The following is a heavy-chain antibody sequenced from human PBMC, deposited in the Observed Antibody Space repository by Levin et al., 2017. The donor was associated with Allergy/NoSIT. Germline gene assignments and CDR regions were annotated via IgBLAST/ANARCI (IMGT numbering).Heavy chain of an antibody. J-gene: IGHJ6*02. Sequence: SETLSLTCAVSGSSISSGYYWGWIRQSPGKGLEWIGTIYRGGSIYYSSSLRSRVTISVDTSKNQFSLTLTSVTAADTAVYFCARFGASRSLSVAYYYYGLDVWGQGTTVTVSS. CDR3: ARFGASRSLSVAYYYYGLDV. V-gene: IGHV4-38-2*01. D-gene: IGHD3-16*01. CDR1: GSSISSGYY. CDR2: IYRGGSI.